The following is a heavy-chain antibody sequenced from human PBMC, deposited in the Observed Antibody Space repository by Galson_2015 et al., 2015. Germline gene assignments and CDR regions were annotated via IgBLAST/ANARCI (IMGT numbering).Heavy chain of an antibody. J-gene: IGHJ4*02. CDR1: GFTFSSYY. D-gene: IGHD3-3*01. V-gene: IGHV3-21*01. CDR2: ISSTTTYI. CDR3: ARQILDYDFWSGYYPTNFDY. Sequence: SLRLSCAASGFTFSSYYMSWVRQAPGKGLEWVSSISSTTTYIYYADSVKGRFTISRDNAKNSLYLQMNSLGAEGTAVYYCARQILDYDFWSGYYPTNFDYWGQGTLVTVSS.